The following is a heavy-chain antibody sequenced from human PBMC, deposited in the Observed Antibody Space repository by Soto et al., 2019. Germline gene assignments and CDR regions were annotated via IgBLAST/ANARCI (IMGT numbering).Heavy chain of an antibody. CDR2: IYHSGST. V-gene: IGHV4-30-2*01. D-gene: IGHD1-26*01. CDR1: GGSISSGGYS. CDR3: ARERVGATFDY. J-gene: IGHJ4*02. Sequence: QLQLQEPGSGLVKPSQTLSLTCAVSGGSISSGGYSWSWIRQPPGKGLEWIGYIYHSGSTYYNPSLKSRVTISVYRSKNQFSLKLSSVTAADTAVYYCARERVGATFDYWGQGTLVTVSS.